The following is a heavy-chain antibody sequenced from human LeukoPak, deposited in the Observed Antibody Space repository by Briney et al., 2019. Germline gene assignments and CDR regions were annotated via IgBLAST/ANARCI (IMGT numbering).Heavy chain of an antibody. D-gene: IGHD6-13*01. CDR3: AKDGQQLYDY. CDR2: ISYDGSNK. CDR1: GFTFSSYG. J-gene: IGHJ4*02. Sequence: GRSLRLSCAASGFTFSSYGMHWVRQAPGKGLEWVAVISYDGSNKYYADSVKGRFTISRDNSKNTLYLQMNSLRAEDTAVYYCAKDGQQLYDYWGQGTLVTVSS. V-gene: IGHV3-30*18.